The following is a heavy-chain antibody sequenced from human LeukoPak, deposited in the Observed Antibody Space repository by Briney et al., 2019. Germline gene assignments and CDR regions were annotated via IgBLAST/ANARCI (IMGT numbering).Heavy chain of an antibody. CDR1: GGSISSYY. D-gene: IGHD2-8*01. CDR2: IYTSGST. CDR3: AREYCTNGVCFRRYFDY. J-gene: IGHJ4*02. V-gene: IGHV4-4*07. Sequence: SETLSLTCTVSGGSISSYYWSWIRQPAGKGLEWIGRIYTSGSTNYNPSLKSRVTMSVDTSKNQFSLKLSSVTAADTAVYYCAREYCTNGVCFRRYFDYWGQGTLVTVSS.